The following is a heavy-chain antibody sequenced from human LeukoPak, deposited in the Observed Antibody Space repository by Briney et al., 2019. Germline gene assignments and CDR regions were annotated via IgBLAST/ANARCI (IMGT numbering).Heavy chain of an antibody. V-gene: IGHV4-38-2*01. Sequence: SETLSLTCAVSGYSISSGYYWGWIRQPPGKGLEWIGSIYHSGSAYYNPSLKSRVTLSVDTSKNQFSLKLSSVTAADTAVYYCAVATIRYFDYWGQGTLVTVSS. CDR1: GYSISSGYY. D-gene: IGHD5-12*01. CDR3: AVATIRYFDY. J-gene: IGHJ4*02. CDR2: IYHSGSA.